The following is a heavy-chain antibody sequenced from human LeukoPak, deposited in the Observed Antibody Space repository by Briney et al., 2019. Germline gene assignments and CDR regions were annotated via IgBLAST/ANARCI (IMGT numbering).Heavy chain of an antibody. CDR2: ISSDGTIT. D-gene: IGHD3-22*01. CDR3: ARDYYDSRGYYSAAFDY. CDR1: GFTFINYW. Sequence: PGGSLRLSCAASGFTFINYWMHWVRQAPGKGLEWVSRISSDGTITTYAGSVKGRFTISRDNAKNTLYLQMNSLRAEDTAVYYCARDYYDSRGYYSAAFDYWGQGTLVTVSS. J-gene: IGHJ4*02. V-gene: IGHV3-74*03.